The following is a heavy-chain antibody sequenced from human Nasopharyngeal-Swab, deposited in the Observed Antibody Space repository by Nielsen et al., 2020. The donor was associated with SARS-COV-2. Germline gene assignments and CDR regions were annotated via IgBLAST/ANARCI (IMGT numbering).Heavy chain of an antibody. V-gene: IGHV3-30*04. CDR1: GFTFSDYP. Sequence: GGSLRLSCAAAGFTFSDYPMYWLRQAPGQGLEWVAVITYVGRHASYADSVKGRFTISRDNSNNTLYLQMNSLRPDDTAVYYCAGDRGYSGYIIDYWGQGTLVTVSS. J-gene: IGHJ4*02. CDR3: AGDRGYSGYIIDY. D-gene: IGHD5-12*01. CDR2: ITYVGRHA.